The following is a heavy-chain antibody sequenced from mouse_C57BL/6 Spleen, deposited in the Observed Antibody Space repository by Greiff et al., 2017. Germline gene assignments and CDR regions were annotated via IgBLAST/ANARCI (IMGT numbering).Heavy chain of an antibody. D-gene: IGHD2-2*01. CDR2: IYPGSGST. Sequence: QVQLQQPGAELVKPGASVKMSCKASVYTFTSYWITWVKQRPGQGLEWIGDIYPGSGSTNYNDKFKSKATLTVDTSSSTAYMQLSSLTSEDSAVYYCARSGSMVTTSPTDFDYWCQGTTLTVSS. V-gene: IGHV1-55*01. J-gene: IGHJ2*01. CDR1: VYTFTSYW. CDR3: ARSGSMVTTSPTDFDY.